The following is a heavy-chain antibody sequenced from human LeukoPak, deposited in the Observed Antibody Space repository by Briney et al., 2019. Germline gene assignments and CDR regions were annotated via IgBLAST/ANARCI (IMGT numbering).Heavy chain of an antibody. CDR3: ARGRWELPIDY. CDR1: GGSFSGYY. V-gene: IGHV4-34*01. J-gene: IGHJ4*02. D-gene: IGHD1-26*01. CDR2: INHSGST. Sequence: SETLSLTCAVYGGSFSGYYWSWIRQPPGKGLEWIGEINHSGSTNYNPSLMSRVTISVDTSKNQFSLKLSSVTAADTAVYYCARGRWELPIDYWGQGTLVTVSS.